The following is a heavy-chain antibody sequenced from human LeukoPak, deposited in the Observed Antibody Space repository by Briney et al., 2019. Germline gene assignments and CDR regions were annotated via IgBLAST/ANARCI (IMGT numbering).Heavy chain of an antibody. CDR2: INAGNGNT. CDR1: GYTFTSYA. J-gene: IGHJ4*02. CDR3: ARDPPTRRGYSYGSVDY. Sequence: ASVKVSCKASGYTFTSYAMHWVRQAPGQRLEWMGWINAGNGNTKYSQKFQGRVTITRDTSASTAYMELRSLRSDDTAVYYCARDPPTRRGYSYGSVDYWGQGTLVTVSS. V-gene: IGHV1-3*01. D-gene: IGHD5-18*01.